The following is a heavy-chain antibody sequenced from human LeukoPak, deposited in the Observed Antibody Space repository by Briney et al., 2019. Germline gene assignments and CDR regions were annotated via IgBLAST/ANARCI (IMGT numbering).Heavy chain of an antibody. CDR3: ARYNSGWDYGMDV. Sequence: SETLSLTCTVSGGSITSYYWSWIRQPPGKGLEWIGYIYYLGSTNYNPSLKSRVTISVDTSKNQFSLKLSSVTAADTAVYYCARYNSGWDYGMDVWGQGTTVTVSS. CDR2: IYYLGST. J-gene: IGHJ6*02. CDR1: GGSITSYY. D-gene: IGHD6-19*01. V-gene: IGHV4-59*08.